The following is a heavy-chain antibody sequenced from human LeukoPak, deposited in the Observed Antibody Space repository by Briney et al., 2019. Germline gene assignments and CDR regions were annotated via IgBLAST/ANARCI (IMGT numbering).Heavy chain of an antibody. CDR2: ISGSGGST. CDR1: GFTFNSYA. CDR3: AKIFDYGDPIDY. D-gene: IGHD4-17*01. J-gene: IGHJ4*02. V-gene: IGHV3-23*01. Sequence: GGYLRLSCAASGFTFNSYAMSWVRQAPGKGLEWVSAISGSGGSTYYADSVKGRFTISRDNSKNTLYLQMNSLRAEDTAVYYCAKIFDYGDPIDYWGQGTLVTVSS.